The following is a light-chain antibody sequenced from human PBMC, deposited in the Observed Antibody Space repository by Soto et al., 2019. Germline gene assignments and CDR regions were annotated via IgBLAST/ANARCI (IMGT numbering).Light chain of an antibody. CDR1: SSDVGSYNL. CDR2: EDN. V-gene: IGLV2-23*01. CDR3: CSYARTSTYV. Sequence: QSVLTQPASVSGSPGQSITISCTGTSSDVGSYNLVSWYQQHPGKAPKLMIYEDNKRPSGVSNRFSVSKSGYTASLTISGLQSEDEADYYCCSYARTSTYVFGSGTKLTAL. J-gene: IGLJ1*01.